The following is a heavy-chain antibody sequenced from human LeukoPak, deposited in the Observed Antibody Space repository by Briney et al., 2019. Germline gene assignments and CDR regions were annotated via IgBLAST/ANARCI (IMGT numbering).Heavy chain of an antibody. CDR3: ARAHDYGDYTDAFDI. J-gene: IGHJ3*02. Sequence: TLSLTCAVYGGSFSGYYWSWIRQPPGKGLEWIGEINHSGSTNYNPSLKSRVTISVDTSKNQFSLKLSSVTAADTAVYYCARAHDYGDYTDAFDIWGQGTMVTVSS. V-gene: IGHV4-34*01. D-gene: IGHD4-17*01. CDR1: GGSFSGYY. CDR2: INHSGST.